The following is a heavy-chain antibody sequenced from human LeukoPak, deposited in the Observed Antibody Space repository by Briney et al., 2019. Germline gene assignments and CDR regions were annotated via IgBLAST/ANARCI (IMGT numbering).Heavy chain of an antibody. CDR3: ARPYYYDSRIDP. CDR1: GGSISSGDYY. J-gene: IGHJ5*02. Sequence: SETLSLTCTVSGGSISSGDYYWSWIRQPPGKGLEWIAYMYYSGSTYYNPSLKSRVTMSADTSKNQLSLKLSSVTAADMAVYYCARPYYYDSRIDPWGQGILVTVSS. V-gene: IGHV4-30-4*01. D-gene: IGHD3-22*01. CDR2: MYYSGST.